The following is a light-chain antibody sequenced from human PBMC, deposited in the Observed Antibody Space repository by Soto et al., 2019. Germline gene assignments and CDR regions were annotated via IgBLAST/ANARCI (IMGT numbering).Light chain of an antibody. CDR2: DGS. Sequence: DIQMTQSPSTLSASVGDRVTITCRASQDIGTWLAWYQQRPGKAPQLLIYDGSRLQSGVPSRLTGSGSGTEFTLNVSDFQPDYFATYDCHYRVFGAGTRLEIK. J-gene: IGKJ3*01. CDR3: HYRV. CDR1: QDIGTW. V-gene: IGKV1-5*01.